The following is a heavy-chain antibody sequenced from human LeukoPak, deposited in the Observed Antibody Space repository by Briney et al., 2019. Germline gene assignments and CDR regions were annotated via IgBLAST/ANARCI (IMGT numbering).Heavy chain of an antibody. CDR1: GYTFTDYY. J-gene: IGHJ5*02. Sequence: ASVKVSCKASGYTFTDYYMHWVRQAPGQGLEWMGWINPNSGGTNYAQKFQGRVTMTTDTSTSTAYMELRSLRSDDTAVYYCAREGIAVAGNYNWFDPWGQGTLVTVSS. CDR2: INPNSGGT. CDR3: AREGIAVAGNYNWFDP. D-gene: IGHD6-19*01. V-gene: IGHV1-2*02.